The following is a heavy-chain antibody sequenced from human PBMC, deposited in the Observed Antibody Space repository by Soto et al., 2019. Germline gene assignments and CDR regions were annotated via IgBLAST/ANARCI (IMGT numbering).Heavy chain of an antibody. J-gene: IGHJ4*02. D-gene: IGHD3-16*01. CDR1: GFTVSNNY. Sequence: PGGSLRLSCAASGFTVSNNYMGWVRQAPGKGLEWVSLIYSGGSTYYADSVKGRFTISRDSSKNTLYLQMNSLRAEDTAMYYCAAYSHKGYWGQGTLVTVSS. CDR2: IYSGGST. V-gene: IGHV3-66*01. CDR3: AAYSHKGY.